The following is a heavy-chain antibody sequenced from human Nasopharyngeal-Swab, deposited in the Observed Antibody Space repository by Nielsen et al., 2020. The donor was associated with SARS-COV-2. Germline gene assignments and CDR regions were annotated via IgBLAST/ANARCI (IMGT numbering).Heavy chain of an antibody. CDR3: VKDPIAVAGTGPDY. CDR2: ISSNGGST. J-gene: IGHJ4*02. D-gene: IGHD6-19*01. Sequence: VRQAPGKGLEYVSAISSNGGSTYYADSVKGRFTISRDNSKNTLYLQMSSLRAEDTAVYYCVKDPIAVAGTGPDYWGQGTLVTVSS. V-gene: IGHV3-64D*06.